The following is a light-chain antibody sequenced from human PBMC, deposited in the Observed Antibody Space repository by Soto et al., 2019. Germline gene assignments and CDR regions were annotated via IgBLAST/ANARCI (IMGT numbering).Light chain of an antibody. V-gene: IGKV3-20*01. Sequence: EIVLTQSPATLSLSPGERATLSGRASQSVSNNYLAWYQQKPGQAPRLLIYGASTRATGIPHRFSGSGSGTDFTLTISSLEPEDFAVYYCQQYGSSYPWTFGQGTKVDI. J-gene: IGKJ1*01. CDR2: GAS. CDR1: QSVSNNY. CDR3: QQYGSSYPWT.